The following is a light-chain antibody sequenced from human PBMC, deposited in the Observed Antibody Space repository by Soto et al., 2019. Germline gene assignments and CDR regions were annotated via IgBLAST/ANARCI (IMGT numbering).Light chain of an antibody. Sequence: EIVLTQSPATLSLYPGERATLSYRASQSFRGLLAWYQQKPGQAPRLLIYDAYNRATGIPPRFSGSGSGTDFTLTISSLEPEDSAVYYCQQRHMWPITFGQGTRLEI. J-gene: IGKJ5*01. CDR2: DAY. V-gene: IGKV3-11*01. CDR3: QQRHMWPIT. CDR1: QSFRGL.